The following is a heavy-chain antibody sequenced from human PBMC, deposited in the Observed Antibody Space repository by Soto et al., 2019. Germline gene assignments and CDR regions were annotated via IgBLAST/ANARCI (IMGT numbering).Heavy chain of an antibody. Sequence: ASVKVSCKASGYTFTSYYMHWVRQAPGQGLEWMGIINPSGGSTSYAQKFQGRVTMTRDTSTSTVYMELSSLRSEDTAVYYCAIHDYSNYGDYYYYYGMDVWGQGTTVNVSS. D-gene: IGHD4-4*01. J-gene: IGHJ6*02. V-gene: IGHV1-46*01. CDR1: GYTFTSYY. CDR3: AIHDYSNYGDYYYYYGMDV. CDR2: INPSGGST.